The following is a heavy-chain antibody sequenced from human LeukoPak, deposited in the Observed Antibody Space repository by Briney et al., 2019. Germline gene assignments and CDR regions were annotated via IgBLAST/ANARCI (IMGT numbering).Heavy chain of an antibody. V-gene: IGHV1-18*01. D-gene: IGHD1-26*01. CDR3: ATDLGGSYSLSFDY. CDR2: ISAYNGNT. CDR1: GYTFTSYG. Sequence: GASVKVSCKASGYTFTSYGISWVRQAPGQGLEWMGWISAYNGNTNYAQKLQGRVTMTTDTSTSTAYMELRSLRSDDTDVYYCATDLGGSYSLSFDYWGQGTLVTVSS. J-gene: IGHJ4*02.